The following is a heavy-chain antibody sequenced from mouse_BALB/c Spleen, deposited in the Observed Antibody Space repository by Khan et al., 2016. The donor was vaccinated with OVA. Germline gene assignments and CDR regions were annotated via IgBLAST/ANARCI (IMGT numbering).Heavy chain of an antibody. V-gene: IGHV3-2*02. Sequence: EVQLQESGPGLVKPSLSLSLTCTATGYSITSDYAWNWLRKFPGKQLEWLGYISHSGSTIYNPSLKSRISITRDTSKNQFFLQLNSVTTEDTATYYCGRFDSWGQGTIVIVSS. CDR3: GRFDS. CDR2: ISHSGST. J-gene: IGHJ2*01. CDR1: GYSITSDYA.